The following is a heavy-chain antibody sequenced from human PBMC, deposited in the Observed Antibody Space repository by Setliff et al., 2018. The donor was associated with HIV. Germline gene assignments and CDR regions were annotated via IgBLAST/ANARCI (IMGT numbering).Heavy chain of an antibody. D-gene: IGHD6-13*01. CDR2: ISYSGGT. CDR1: GGSISTYY. J-gene: IGHJ6*03. Sequence: SETLSLTCTVSGGSISTYYWSWIRQPPGKGLEWIGYISYSGGTYYKPSLKSRVTISVDTSKNQFSLKLSSVTAADTGVYYCARHRDPPGSSWIYYYYYMDLWGEGTTVTVSS. V-gene: IGHV4-59*04. CDR3: ARHRDPPGSSWIYYYYYMDL.